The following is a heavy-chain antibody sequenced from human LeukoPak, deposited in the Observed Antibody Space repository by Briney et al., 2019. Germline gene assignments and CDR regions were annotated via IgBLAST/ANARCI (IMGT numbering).Heavy chain of an antibody. D-gene: IGHD4-11*01. Sequence: PGGSLRLSCTASGFTFRNAWMSWVRQAPGKGLEWVGRIKSKTDGGTTDYAAPVKGRFTISRDDSKNTLYLQMNSLKTEDTGVDYCTTERYSNSGSYWGQGTLVTVSS. CDR1: GFTFRNAW. J-gene: IGHJ4*02. CDR2: IKSKTDGGTT. V-gene: IGHV3-15*01. CDR3: TTERYSNSGSY.